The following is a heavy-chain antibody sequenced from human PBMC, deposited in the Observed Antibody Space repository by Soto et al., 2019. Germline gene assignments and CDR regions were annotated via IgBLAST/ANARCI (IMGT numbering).Heavy chain of an antibody. V-gene: IGHV4-34*01. CDR1: GGSLSGYY. D-gene: IGHD2-21*01. CDR3: ARGRRVLGRQWTEIAS. J-gene: IGHJ4*02. Sequence: SETLSLTCAVYGGSLSGYYWSWIRQPPGKGLEWIGEINHSGSTNYKSSLKSRVTISVDTSKNQFSLKLSSVTAADTAVYYCARGRRVLGRQWTEIASRAQGAPVTVSS. CDR2: INHSGST.